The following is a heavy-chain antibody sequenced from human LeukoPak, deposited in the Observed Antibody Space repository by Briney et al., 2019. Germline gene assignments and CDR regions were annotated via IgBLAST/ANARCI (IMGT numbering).Heavy chain of an antibody. V-gene: IGHV3-7*01. CDR2: MKKDGSET. D-gene: IGHD3-10*01. J-gene: IGHJ4*02. Sequence: TGGSLRLSCVVSGFTFNSYSMIWVCQAPGKGVQWVANMKKDGSETNYGDSVKGRFTISRDNAKNSLYLQMNSLRAEDTAVYYCWRHRTGSGTYFIDHWGQGTLVSVSS. CDR1: GFTFNSYS. CDR3: WRHRTGSGTYFIDH.